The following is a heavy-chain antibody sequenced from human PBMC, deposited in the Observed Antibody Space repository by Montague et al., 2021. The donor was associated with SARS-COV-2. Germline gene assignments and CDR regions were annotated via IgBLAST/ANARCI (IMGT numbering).Heavy chain of an antibody. D-gene: IGHD3-10*01. V-gene: IGHV4-34*01. CDR3: ARGARQGYGFRLGSFDS. CDR1: GGSFSGYY. J-gene: IGHJ4*02. Sequence: SETLSLTCAVYGGSFSGYYWNWIRQTPGKGLEWIGEINHSGSTNYNPSLKSRVTMSVDTSTNQFSLKLSSVTAADTAVYYCARGARQGYGFRLGSFDSWGQGTLVTVSS. CDR2: INHSGST.